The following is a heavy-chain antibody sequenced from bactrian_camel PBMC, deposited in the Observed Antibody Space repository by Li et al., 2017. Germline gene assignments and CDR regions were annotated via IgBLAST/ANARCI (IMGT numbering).Heavy chain of an antibody. CDR3: AEALGPGNYYTGEYAY. J-gene: IGHJ4*01. CDR2: IYTGVGRT. Sequence: VQLVESGGDLVQPGESLTLSCACSGSTRSNNWMHWVRQAPGKGLEWVSTIYTGVGRTKYADSVQGRFTMSGDNAKNMLYLQMNNLKSEDTALYYCAEALGPGNYYTGEYAYWGQGTQVTVS. CDR1: GSTRSNNW. D-gene: IGHD2*01. V-gene: IGHV3S1*01.